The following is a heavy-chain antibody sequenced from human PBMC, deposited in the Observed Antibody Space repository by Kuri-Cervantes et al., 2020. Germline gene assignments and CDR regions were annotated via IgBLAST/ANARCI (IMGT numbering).Heavy chain of an antibody. D-gene: IGHD3-16*01. CDR1: GGSISSYY. CDR2: IYYSGSS. J-gene: IGHJ6*02. CDR3: ARGKMIAFGGRYHFYGMDV. Sequence: GSLRLSCTVSGGSISSYYWSWIRQPPGKGLEWIGYIYYSGSSYYNPSLKSRVGISLDTSKNHFSLKLNSVTAADTAVYYCARGKMIAFGGRYHFYGMDVWGQGTTVTVSS. V-gene: IGHV4-59*12.